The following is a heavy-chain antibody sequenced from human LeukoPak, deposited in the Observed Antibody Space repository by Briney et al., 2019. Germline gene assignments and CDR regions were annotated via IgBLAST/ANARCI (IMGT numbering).Heavy chain of an antibody. Sequence: PGGSLRLSCAASGFTLSNCWMSWIRQAPGKGLEWVANIKQDGSVENYVDSVKGRFTISRDNAKNSLYLQMNSLRAEDTGVYYCAKDSYSKGDYWGQGTLVTVSS. CDR1: GFTLSNCW. J-gene: IGHJ4*02. D-gene: IGHD4-11*01. V-gene: IGHV3-7*01. CDR2: IKQDGSVE. CDR3: AKDSYSKGDY.